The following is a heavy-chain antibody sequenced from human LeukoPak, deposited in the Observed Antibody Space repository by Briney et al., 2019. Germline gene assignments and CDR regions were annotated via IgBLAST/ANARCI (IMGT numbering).Heavy chain of an antibody. D-gene: IGHD6-19*01. CDR1: SGSISNYY. J-gene: IGHJ4*02. Sequence: PSETLSLTCTVSSGSISNYYWSWIRQSAGKGLEWIGRIYTSGSPNYNPSLSSRVTMSLDTSKNHFSLKLSSVTAADTAVYYCASGSSGWSLDSWGQGTLVTVSS. V-gene: IGHV4-4*07. CDR3: ASGSSGWSLDS. CDR2: IYTSGSP.